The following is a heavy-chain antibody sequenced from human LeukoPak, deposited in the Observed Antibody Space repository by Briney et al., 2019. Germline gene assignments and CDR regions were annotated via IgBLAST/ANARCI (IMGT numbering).Heavy chain of an antibody. CDR3: AKSGQRRCSGGTCYPYYFDY. CDR2: ISSSSNYI. Sequence: GGSLRLSCAASGFTLSDYSMNWVRQAPGKGLEWVSSISSSSNYIYYADPMKGRFTISRDNAKNSLHLRMNSLRAEDTAVYYCAKSGQRRCSGGTCYPYYFDYWGQGTLVTVSS. CDR1: GFTLSDYS. J-gene: IGHJ4*02. D-gene: IGHD2-15*01. V-gene: IGHV3-21*01.